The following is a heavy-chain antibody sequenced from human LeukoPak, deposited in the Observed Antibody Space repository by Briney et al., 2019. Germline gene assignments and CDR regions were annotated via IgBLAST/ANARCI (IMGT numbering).Heavy chain of an antibody. Sequence: SETLSLTCTVSGGSISSSSYYWGWIRQPPGKGLEWIGSIYYSGSTYYNPSLKSRVTISVDTSKNQFSLKLSSVTAADTAVYYCATNILTGYYGPSHFDYWGQGTLVTVSS. J-gene: IGHJ4*02. D-gene: IGHD3-9*01. CDR3: ATNILTGYYGPSHFDY. CDR1: GGSISSSSYY. CDR2: IYYSGST. V-gene: IGHV4-39*01.